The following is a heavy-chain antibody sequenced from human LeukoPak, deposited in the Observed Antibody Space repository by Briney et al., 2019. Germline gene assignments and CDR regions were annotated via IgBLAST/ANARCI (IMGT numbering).Heavy chain of an antibody. CDR1: GFTFSSYW. V-gene: IGHV4-59*05. CDR2: IYYSGST. J-gene: IGHJ4*02. D-gene: IGHD1-7*01. CDR3: ALELRRGLGSGNFDY. Sequence: GSLRLSCAASGFTFSSYWMSWVRQAPGKGLEWIWSIYYSGSTYYDPSLKSRVTISVDTSKNQFSLKLSSVTAADTAVYYCALELRRGLGSGNFDYWGQGTLVTVSS.